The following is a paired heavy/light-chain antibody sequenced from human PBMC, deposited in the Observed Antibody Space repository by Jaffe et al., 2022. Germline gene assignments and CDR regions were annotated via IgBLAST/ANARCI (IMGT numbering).Heavy chain of an antibody. CDR2: VRYSGGT. V-gene: IGHV4-39*01. J-gene: IGHJ4*02. CDR3: ARYVVGTMSDY. CDR1: GGSISDTTNY. D-gene: IGHD3-10*02. Sequence: QLQLLESGPGLVKPSETLSLTCIVSGGSISDTTNYWGWIRQSPGKGLEWIGSVRYSGGTYYNPSLKSRVTISLDTSKNQFSLKLSSVTAADMSVYYCARYVVGTMSDYWGQGTLVTVSS.
Light chain of an antibody. J-gene: IGLJ2*01. Sequence: QSALTQPASVSGSPGQSITISCTGTTSDVGGYNYVSWYQQHPGKAPKLIIYDVTNRPSGVTDRFSGSKSGNTASLTISGLQAEDEADYYCSSYTSINTRVFGGGTKLTVL. CDR1: TSDVGGYNY. CDR3: SSYTSINTRV. CDR2: DVT. V-gene: IGLV2-14*03.